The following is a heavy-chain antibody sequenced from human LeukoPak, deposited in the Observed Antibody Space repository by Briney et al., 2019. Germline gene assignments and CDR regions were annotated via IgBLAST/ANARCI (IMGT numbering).Heavy chain of an antibody. D-gene: IGHD3-3*01. V-gene: IGHV4-61*02. CDR2: IYFSGST. CDR3: ARGPDLRVNYYYYYMDV. CDR1: GGSISSTSYF. Sequence: SETLSLTCTVSGGSISSTSYFWTWIRQPAGKGLEWIGRIYFSGSTSYNPSLKSRVTISVDTSKNQFSLKLSSVTAADTAVYYCARGPDLRVNYYYYYMDVWGKGTTVTVSS. J-gene: IGHJ6*03.